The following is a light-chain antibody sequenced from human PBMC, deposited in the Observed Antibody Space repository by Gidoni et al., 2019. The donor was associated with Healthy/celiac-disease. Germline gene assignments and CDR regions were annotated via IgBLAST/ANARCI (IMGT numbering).Light chain of an antibody. CDR3: QQRSNWPPWT. CDR1: QSVSSY. CDR2: DAA. J-gene: IGKJ1*01. Sequence: EIVLTQSPDTLSLSPGERATLSFRASQSVSSYLAWYQQKPGQAPRILIYDAANRATGIPPRFSGSGSGTDFTLTISSLEPEDFAVYYCQQRSNWPPWTFXXXTKVEIK. V-gene: IGKV3-11*01.